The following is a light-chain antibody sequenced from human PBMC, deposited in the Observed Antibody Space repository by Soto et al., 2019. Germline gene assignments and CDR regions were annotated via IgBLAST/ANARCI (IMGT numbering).Light chain of an antibody. CDR1: QSISSW. Sequence: DIQMTQSPSTLSASVGDRVTITCRASQSISSWLAWYQQKPGKAPKVLIYKASSLERGVPSRFSGSGSGTEFTLTISSLQPDDFATYFCQQYNNYPLAFGGGNKVEIK. CDR2: KAS. J-gene: IGKJ4*01. CDR3: QQYNNYPLA. V-gene: IGKV1-5*03.